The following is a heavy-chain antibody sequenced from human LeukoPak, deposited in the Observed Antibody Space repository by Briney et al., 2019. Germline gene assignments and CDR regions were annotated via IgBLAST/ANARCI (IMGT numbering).Heavy chain of an antibody. CDR3: ARVGKIVAAGMGYAFDI. D-gene: IGHD6-13*01. Sequence: ASVKVSCKASGYTFTSYYMHWVRQAPGQGLEWMGIINPSGGSTSYAQKFQGRVTMTRDMSTSTVYMELSSLRSEDTAVYYCARVGKIVAAGMGYAFDIWGQGTMVTVSS. CDR2: INPSGGST. V-gene: IGHV1-46*01. CDR1: GYTFTSYY. J-gene: IGHJ3*02.